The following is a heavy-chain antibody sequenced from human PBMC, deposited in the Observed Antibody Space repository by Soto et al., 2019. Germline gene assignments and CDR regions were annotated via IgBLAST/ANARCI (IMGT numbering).Heavy chain of an antibody. CDR3: ATQLSSGWYSDYYYYGMDV. CDR1: GFTFSSYW. D-gene: IGHD6-19*01. Sequence: PGGSLRLSCAASGFTFSSYWMSWVRQAPGKGLEWVANIKQDGSEKYYVDSVKGRFTISRDNAKNSLYLQMNSLRAEDTAVYYRATQLSSGWYSDYYYYGMDVWGQGTTVTVSS. J-gene: IGHJ6*02. V-gene: IGHV3-7*03. CDR2: IKQDGSEK.